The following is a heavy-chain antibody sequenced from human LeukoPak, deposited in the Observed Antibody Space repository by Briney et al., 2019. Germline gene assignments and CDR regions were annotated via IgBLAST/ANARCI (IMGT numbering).Heavy chain of an antibody. Sequence: ASETLSLTCTVSGGSISSYYWSWIRQPAGKGLEWIGRIYISGSTNYNPSLRSRVTMSIDTSKNQVSLKLSSVTAADTAVYYCARDSSGFDYWGQETLVTVSS. CDR3: ARDSSGFDY. CDR2: IYISGST. V-gene: IGHV4-4*07. J-gene: IGHJ4*02. CDR1: GGSISSYY.